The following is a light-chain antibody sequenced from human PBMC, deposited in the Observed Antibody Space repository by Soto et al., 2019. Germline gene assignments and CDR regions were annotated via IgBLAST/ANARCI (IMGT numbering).Light chain of an antibody. Sequence: EIVLTQSPGTLSLSPGERATLSCRASQSVMSRFLAWYQQKSGQAPRLLIYGTSIRAAGIPERFSGSGSGTDFTITISRLEPEDFAVYYWLQSDSSRTFGQGTKVEMK. J-gene: IGKJ1*01. V-gene: IGKV3-20*01. CDR3: LQSDSSRT. CDR1: QSVMSRF. CDR2: GTS.